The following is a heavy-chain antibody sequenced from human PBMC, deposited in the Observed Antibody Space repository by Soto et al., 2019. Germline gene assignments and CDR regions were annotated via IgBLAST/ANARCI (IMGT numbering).Heavy chain of an antibody. Sequence: GESLTISCKGSGYSFTSYWIGWVRQMPGKGLEWMGIIYPGDSDTRYSPSFQGQVTISADKSISTAYLQWSSLKASDTAMYYCARHFPYSSSPEDYYYYYYGMDVWGQGTTVTVSS. V-gene: IGHV5-51*01. CDR3: ARHFPYSSSPEDYYYYYYGMDV. D-gene: IGHD6-13*01. CDR2: IYPGDSDT. J-gene: IGHJ6*02. CDR1: GYSFTSYW.